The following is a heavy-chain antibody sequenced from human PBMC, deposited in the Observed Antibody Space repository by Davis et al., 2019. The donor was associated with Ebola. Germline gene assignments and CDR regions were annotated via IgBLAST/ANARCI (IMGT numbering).Heavy chain of an antibody. V-gene: IGHV1-18*01. Sequence: ASVKVSCKASGYTFTSYGISWVRQAPGQGLEWMGWISAYNGNTNYAQKFQGRVTITADKSTSTAYMELSSLRSEDTAVYYCARTRIHRIAAAGRDYYYYYGMDVWGQGTTVTVSS. J-gene: IGHJ6*02. CDR1: GYTFTSYG. CDR2: ISAYNGNT. CDR3: ARTRIHRIAAAGRDYYYYYGMDV. D-gene: IGHD6-13*01.